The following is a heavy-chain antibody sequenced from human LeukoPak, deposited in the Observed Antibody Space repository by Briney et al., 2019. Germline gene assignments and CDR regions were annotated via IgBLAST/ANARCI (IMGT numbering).Heavy chain of an antibody. CDR2: ISGSGGST. D-gene: IGHD6-13*01. CDR3: AKAGPIAAAGRLRAYFVY. Sequence: PGGSLRLSCAASGFTFSSYAMSWVRQAPGKGLEWVSAISGSGGSTYYADSVKGRFTISRDNSKNTLYLQMNSLRAEDTAVYYCAKAGPIAAAGRLRAYFVYWGQGTPVTVSS. V-gene: IGHV3-23*01. J-gene: IGHJ4*02. CDR1: GFTFSSYA.